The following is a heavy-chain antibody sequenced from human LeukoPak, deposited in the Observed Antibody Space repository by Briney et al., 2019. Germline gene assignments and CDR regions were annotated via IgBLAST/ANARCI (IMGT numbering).Heavy chain of an antibody. CDR2: ISAYNGNT. CDR3: ARDNYYDSSGLNGY. J-gene: IGHJ4*02. Sequence: GASVKVSCKASGYTFTSYGISWVRQAPGQGLEWMGWISAYNGNTNYAQKLQGRVTMTTDTSTSTAYMELRSLRSDDTAVYYCARDNYYDSSGLNGYWGQGTLVTVSS. V-gene: IGHV1-18*01. CDR1: GYTFTSYG. D-gene: IGHD3-22*01.